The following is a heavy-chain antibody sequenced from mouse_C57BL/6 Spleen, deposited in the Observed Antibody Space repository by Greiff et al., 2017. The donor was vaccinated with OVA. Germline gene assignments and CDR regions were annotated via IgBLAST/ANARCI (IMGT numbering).Heavy chain of an antibody. CDR2: ISYDGSN. V-gene: IGHV3-6*01. J-gene: IGHJ2*01. Sequence: EVQLQQSGPGLVKPSQSLSLTCSVTGYSITSGYYWNWIRQFPGNKLEWMGYISYDGSNNYNPSLKNRISITRDTSKNQFFLKLNSVTTEDTATYYCARDRHEGYFDYWGQGTTLTVSS. D-gene: IGHD3-1*01. CDR1: GYSITSGYY. CDR3: ARDRHEGYFDY.